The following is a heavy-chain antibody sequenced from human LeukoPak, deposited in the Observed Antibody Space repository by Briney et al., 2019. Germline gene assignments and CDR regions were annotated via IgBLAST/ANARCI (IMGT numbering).Heavy chain of an antibody. J-gene: IGHJ6*03. V-gene: IGHV3-30*02. CDR3: AKEVEGYQLLSRKYYYYYMDV. CDR1: GFTFSSYG. Sequence: GGSLRLSCAASGFTFSSYGTHWVRQAPGKGLEWVAFIRDDGSNKYYADSVKGRFTISRDKSKNTLYLQMNSLRADDTAVYYCAKEVEGYQLLSRKYYYYYMDVWGKGTTVTISS. D-gene: IGHD2-2*01. CDR2: IRDDGSNK.